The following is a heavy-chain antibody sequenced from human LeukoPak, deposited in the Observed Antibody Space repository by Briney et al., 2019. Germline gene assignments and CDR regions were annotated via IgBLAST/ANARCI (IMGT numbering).Heavy chain of an antibody. CDR2: ISGSGVAT. V-gene: IGHV3-23*01. Sequence: GGSLRLSCAASGFTFSSYAVSWVRQALGKGLEWVSSISGSGVATYSADSVKGRFTISRDNSKNTLYLQMSSLRAEDTAVYYCAKDWGYSSSQGYYFDYWGQGTLVTVSS. J-gene: IGHJ4*02. D-gene: IGHD6-13*01. CDR1: GFTFSSYA. CDR3: AKDWGYSSSQGYYFDY.